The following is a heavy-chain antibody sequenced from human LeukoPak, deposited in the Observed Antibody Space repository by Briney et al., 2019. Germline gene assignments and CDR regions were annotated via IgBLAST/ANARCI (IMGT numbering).Heavy chain of an antibody. J-gene: IGHJ4*02. CDR3: AREDHSNYNY. Sequence: PGGSLRLSCAASGFSFSSYWMSWVRQAPGKGPEWVANIKQDGGEKYHVDSVKGRFTIPRDNAKNSLYLQMNSLRVEDTAVYYCAREDHSNYNYWGQGTLVTVSS. D-gene: IGHD4-11*01. V-gene: IGHV3-7*01. CDR1: GFSFSSYW. CDR2: IKQDGGEK.